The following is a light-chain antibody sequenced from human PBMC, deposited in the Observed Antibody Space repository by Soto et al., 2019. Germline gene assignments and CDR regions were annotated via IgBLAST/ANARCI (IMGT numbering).Light chain of an antibody. Sequence: EIVMTQSPATLSVSPGDRATLSCRASQSVSSNLAWYQQKPGQAPRLLIYGASTRAHGIPARFSGSGSGTEFTLTIRSLQSEDCAVYYCQQYNNWPPSFGGGTKVEIK. V-gene: IGKV3-15*01. CDR1: QSVSSN. CDR2: GAS. CDR3: QQYNNWPPS. J-gene: IGKJ4*01.